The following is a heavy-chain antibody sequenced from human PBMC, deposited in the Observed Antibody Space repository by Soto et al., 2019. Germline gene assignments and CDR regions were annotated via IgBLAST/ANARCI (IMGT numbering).Heavy chain of an antibody. D-gene: IGHD2-15*01. Sequence: PGGSLRLSXAASGFTFTKAWMSWVRQAPGKGLEWVGRIKSKADGGTTDYAAPVKGRFTISRDDSKNTLYLQMNSLKTEDTAMYYCTPEGPGYCSGGSCYAVDYWGQGTLVTVSS. CDR3: TPEGPGYCSGGSCYAVDY. V-gene: IGHV3-15*01. CDR2: IKSKADGGTT. CDR1: GFTFTKAW. J-gene: IGHJ4*02.